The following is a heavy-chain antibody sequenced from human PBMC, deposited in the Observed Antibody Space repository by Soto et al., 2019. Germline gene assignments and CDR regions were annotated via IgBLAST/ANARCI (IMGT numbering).Heavy chain of an antibody. D-gene: IGHD3-3*01. V-gene: IGHV4-59*01. Sequence: SETLSLTCSVSGSSISIYYWNWIRQTPRKGLEWIGYMYYRGTTKYNPSLKSRVTISVDTSKNQVSLKLSSVTAADTAVYYCARGYYDGRHGLDVWGQGTTVTGSS. CDR3: ARGYYDGRHGLDV. CDR1: GSSISIYY. J-gene: IGHJ6*02. CDR2: MYYRGTT.